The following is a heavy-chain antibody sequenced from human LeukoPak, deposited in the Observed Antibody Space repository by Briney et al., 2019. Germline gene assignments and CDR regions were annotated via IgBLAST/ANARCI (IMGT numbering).Heavy chain of an antibody. D-gene: IGHD6-13*01. CDR1: GFTFDDYA. Sequence: GGSLRLSCAASGFTFDDYAMHWVRHAPGKGLEWVSLISWDGGSTYYADSVKGRFTISRDNSKNSLYLQMNSLRAEDTALYYCAKDTGGYSHMDVWGKGTTVTVSS. V-gene: IGHV3-43D*03. J-gene: IGHJ6*03. CDR3: AKDTGGYSHMDV. CDR2: ISWDGGST.